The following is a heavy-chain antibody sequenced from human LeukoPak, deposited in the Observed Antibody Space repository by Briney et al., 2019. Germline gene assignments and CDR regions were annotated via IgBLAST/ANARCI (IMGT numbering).Heavy chain of an antibody. CDR1: GGSISSGDYY. CDR2: IYYSGST. V-gene: IGHV4-30-4*08. CDR3: ARDHSPYDFWSGYYIGDVGMDV. Sequence: PSETLSLACTVSGGSISSGDYYWSWIRQPPGKGLGWIGYIYYSGSTYYNPSLKSRVTISVDTSKNQFSLKLSSVTAADTAVYYCARDHSPYDFWSGYYIGDVGMDVWGKGTTVTVSS. J-gene: IGHJ6*03. D-gene: IGHD3-3*01.